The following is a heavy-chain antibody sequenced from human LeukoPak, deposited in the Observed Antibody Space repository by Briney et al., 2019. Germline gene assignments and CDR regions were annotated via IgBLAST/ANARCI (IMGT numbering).Heavy chain of an antibody. CDR3: ARDRYSSSWYSDRGYYYMDV. V-gene: IGHV1-18*01. J-gene: IGHJ6*03. CDR1: GYTFTSYG. Sequence: RASVKVSCKASGYTFTSYGISWVRQAPGQGLEWMGWISAYNGNTNYAQKLQGRVTMTTDTSTSTAYMELRSLRSDDTAVYYCARDRYSSSWYSDRGYYYMDVWGKGTTVTVSS. D-gene: IGHD6-13*01. CDR2: ISAYNGNT.